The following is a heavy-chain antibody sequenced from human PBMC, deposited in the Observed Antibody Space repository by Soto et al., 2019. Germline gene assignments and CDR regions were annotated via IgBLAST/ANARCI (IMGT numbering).Heavy chain of an antibody. Sequence: QVHLVESGGGVVQPGSSLKLSCKASGFPFFSYGMHWVRQPPGKGLEWVAGIVYNGSKTSYADSVRGRFIISRDNTKSTMYLQMNSLRVEDTATYHCAKEATTNPFEYWGQGTLVTVSS. D-gene: IGHD4-17*01. V-gene: IGHV3-30*18. CDR3: AKEATTNPFEY. CDR2: IVYNGSKT. J-gene: IGHJ4*02. CDR1: GFPFFSYG.